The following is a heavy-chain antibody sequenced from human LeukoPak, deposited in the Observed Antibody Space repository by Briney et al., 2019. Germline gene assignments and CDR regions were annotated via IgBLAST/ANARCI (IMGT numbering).Heavy chain of an antibody. J-gene: IGHJ4*02. D-gene: IGHD3-3*01. CDR1: GDSVSSNSAA. Sequence: SQTLSLTCAISGDSVSSNSAAWNWIRQSPSRGLEWLGRTYYRSKWYNDYAVSVKSRITINPDTSKNQFSLQLNSVTPEDTAVYYCARDPAGSYDFWSGYYNGDYFDYWGQGTLVTVSS. CDR2: TYYRSKWYN. V-gene: IGHV6-1*01. CDR3: ARDPAGSYDFWSGYYNGDYFDY.